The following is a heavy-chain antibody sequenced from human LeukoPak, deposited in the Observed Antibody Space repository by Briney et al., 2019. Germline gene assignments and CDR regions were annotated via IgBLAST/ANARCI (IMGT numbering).Heavy chain of an antibody. CDR3: ARAGRVGATSFDY. D-gene: IGHD1-26*01. CDR1: GGSISSGGYY. Sequence: SQTLSLTCTVSGGSISSGGYYWSWIRQPPGKGLEWIGYIYHSGSTYYDPSLKSRVTISVDRSKNQFSLKLSSVTAADTAVYYCARAGRVGATSFDYWGQGTLVTVSS. CDR2: IYHSGST. V-gene: IGHV4-30-2*01. J-gene: IGHJ4*02.